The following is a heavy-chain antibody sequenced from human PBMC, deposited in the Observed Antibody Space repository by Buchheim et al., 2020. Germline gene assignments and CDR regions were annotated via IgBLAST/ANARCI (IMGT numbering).Heavy chain of an antibody. D-gene: IGHD3-16*01. CDR2: VLHNGNT. Sequence: QVQLQESGPGLVKPSETLSLTCTVSGGSISSYYWSWIRQPPGRGLEWIGYVLHNGNTHYNPSLNSRLPMSVDTSRNQFSLKLSSVTAADTGVYYCARENWERPPHWYFDLWGRGTL. V-gene: IGHV4-59*01. CDR3: ARENWERPPHWYFDL. CDR1: GGSISSYY. J-gene: IGHJ2*01.